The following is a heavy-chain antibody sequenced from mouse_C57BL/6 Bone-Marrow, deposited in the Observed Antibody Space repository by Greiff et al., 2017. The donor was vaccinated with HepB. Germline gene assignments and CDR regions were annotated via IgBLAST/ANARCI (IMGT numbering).Heavy chain of an antibody. CDR1: GYTFTSYW. D-gene: IGHD1-1*01. J-gene: IGHJ1*03. CDR3: ARERYGSSLYWYFDV. CDR2: IHPNSGST. V-gene: IGHV1-64*01. Sequence: QVQLQQPGAELVKPGASVKLSCKASGYTFTSYWMHWVKQRPGQGLEWIGMIHPNSGSTNYNEKFKSKATLTVDKSSSTAYMQLSSLTSEDSAVYYCARERYGSSLYWYFDVWGTGTTVTVSS.